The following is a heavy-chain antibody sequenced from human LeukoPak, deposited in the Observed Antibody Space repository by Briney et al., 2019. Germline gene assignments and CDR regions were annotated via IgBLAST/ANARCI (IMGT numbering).Heavy chain of an antibody. D-gene: IGHD4-11*01. CDR3: ARDAQRGFDYSNSLEY. J-gene: IGHJ4*01. Sequence: PGGSLRLSCAASGFIFSHYGMHWVRQAPGKGLEWVAAIWSDGSNRFYAGSVKGRFTISRDNSQNTLFLQMNSLRAEDTAMYYCARDAQRGFDYSNSLEYWGHGTLVTVSS. CDR2: IWSDGSNR. CDR1: GFIFSHYG. V-gene: IGHV3-33*01.